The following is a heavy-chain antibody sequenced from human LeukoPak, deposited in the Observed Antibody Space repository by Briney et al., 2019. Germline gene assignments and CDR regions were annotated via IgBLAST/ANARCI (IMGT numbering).Heavy chain of an antibody. Sequence: GGSLRLSCAASGFTFSSYSMNWVRQAPGKGLEWVSSISSSSSYIYYADSVKGRFTISRDNSKNTVYLQMNSLRDEDTAVYSCFSLDVDCRGQGTLVTASS. CDR3: FSLDVDC. CDR2: ISSSSSYI. CDR1: GFTFSSYS. J-gene: IGHJ4*02. D-gene: IGHD3-3*01. V-gene: IGHV3-21*04.